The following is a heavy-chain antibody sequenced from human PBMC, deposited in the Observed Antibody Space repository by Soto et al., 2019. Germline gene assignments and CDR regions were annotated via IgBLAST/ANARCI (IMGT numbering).Heavy chain of an antibody. CDR1: GYSFVSYW. J-gene: IGHJ4*02. D-gene: IGHD2-2*01. CDR2: IYPGDSDT. Sequence: GESLKIPCQGSGYSFVSYWIAWVRQMPGKGLEWMGSIYPGDSDTTNSPSFQGQVTMSVEKSITTVYLQWSSLKASDTAMYYCARTVGYEIEYWGQGTLVTVSS. V-gene: IGHV5-51*01. CDR3: ARTVGYEIEY.